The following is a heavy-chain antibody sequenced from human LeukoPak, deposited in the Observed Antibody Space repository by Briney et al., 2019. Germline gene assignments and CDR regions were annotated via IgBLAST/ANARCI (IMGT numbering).Heavy chain of an antibody. CDR3: AKGGQAYCGGDCFIFDY. CDR2: IRYDGSNK. D-gene: IGHD2-21*01. Sequence: PGGSLRLSCAASGFTFSSYGMHWVRQAPGKGLEWVAFIRYDGSNKYYADSVKGRFTISRDNSKNMLYLQMNSLRAEDTAVYYCAKGGQAYCGGDCFIFDYWGQGTLVTVSS. V-gene: IGHV3-30*02. CDR1: GFTFSSYG. J-gene: IGHJ4*02.